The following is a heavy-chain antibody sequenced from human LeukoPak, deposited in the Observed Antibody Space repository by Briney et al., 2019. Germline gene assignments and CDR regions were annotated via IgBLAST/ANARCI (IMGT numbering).Heavy chain of an antibody. J-gene: IGHJ4*02. D-gene: IGHD2-2*02. CDR1: GYTFTSYD. V-gene: IGHV1-8*03. Sequence: ASVKISCKASGYTFTSYDINWVRQATGQGLEWMGWMNPNSGNTSYAQKSQGRVTITRNTSIGTAYMELSSLRSEDTAVYYCARVARDRYCSSTSCYSFVYWGQGTLVTVSS. CDR3: ARVARDRYCSSTSCYSFVY. CDR2: MNPNSGNT.